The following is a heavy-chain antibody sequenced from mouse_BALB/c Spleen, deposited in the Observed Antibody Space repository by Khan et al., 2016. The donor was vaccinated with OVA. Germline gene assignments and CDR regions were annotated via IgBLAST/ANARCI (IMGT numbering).Heavy chain of an antibody. CDR3: ARDGYYFDY. V-gene: IGHV2-9*02. Sequence: VQLVESGPGLVAPSQSLSITCTVSGFSLTSYGVYWVRQPPGKGLEWLGVIWAAGSTNYNSALMSRLSISKDNSKSQVFLKMNILQTDYTAMYYCARDGYYFDYWGQGTTLTVSS. J-gene: IGHJ2*01. CDR2: IWAAGST. D-gene: IGHD2-2*01. CDR1: GFSLTSYG.